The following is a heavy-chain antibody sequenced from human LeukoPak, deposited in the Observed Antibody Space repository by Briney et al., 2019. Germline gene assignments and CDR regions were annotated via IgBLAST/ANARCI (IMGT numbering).Heavy chain of an antibody. CDR2: IIGSGEST. CDR1: GFTFNKYA. CDR3: AKFLPTHIVVANYYFDY. D-gene: IGHD2-21*01. J-gene: IGHJ4*02. Sequence: PGGSLRLSCAASGFTFNKYAMSWVRQAPGKGLEWVSAIIGSGESTYYADSVKGRFTISRDNSKNTLYLQMNSLRAEDTAVYYCAKFLPTHIVVANYYFDYWGQGTLVTVSS. V-gene: IGHV3-23*01.